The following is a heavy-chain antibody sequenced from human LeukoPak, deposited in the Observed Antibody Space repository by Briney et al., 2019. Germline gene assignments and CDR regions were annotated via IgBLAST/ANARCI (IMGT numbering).Heavy chain of an antibody. CDR1: GGSISSSSYY. CDR2: IYYSGST. V-gene: IGHV4-39*01. Sequence: PSETLSLTCTVSGGSISSSSYYWGWIRQPPGKGLEWIGSIYYSGSTYYNPSLKSRVTISVDTSKNQFSLKLSSVTAADTAVYYCARRSMVRGVIIADYWGQGTLVTVS. D-gene: IGHD3-10*01. CDR3: ARRSMVRGVIIADY. J-gene: IGHJ4*02.